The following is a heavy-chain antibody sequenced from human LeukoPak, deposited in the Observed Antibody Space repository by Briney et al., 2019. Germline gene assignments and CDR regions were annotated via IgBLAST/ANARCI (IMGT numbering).Heavy chain of an antibody. CDR2: IYCSGST. V-gene: IGHV4-39*01. J-gene: IGHJ5*02. Sequence: KPSETLSLTCTVSSGSISSSSYYWGWIRQPPGKGLEWIGSIYCSGSTYYNPSLKSRVTISVDTSKNQFSLKLSSVTAADTAVYYCARHSRFGELSRWFDPWGQGTLVTVSS. CDR3: ARHSRFGELSRWFDP. D-gene: IGHD3-10*01. CDR1: SGSISSSSYY.